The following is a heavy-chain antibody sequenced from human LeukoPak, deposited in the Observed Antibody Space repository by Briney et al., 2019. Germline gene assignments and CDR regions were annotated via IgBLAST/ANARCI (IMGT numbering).Heavy chain of an antibody. V-gene: IGHV7-4-1*02. CDR3: ARVIANSGSYLFDF. CDR2: INTNTGNP. CDR1: GYTFTNYA. Sequence: ASVKVSCKASGYTFTNYAVNWVRQAPGQGLEWMGWINTNTGNPTSAQGFTGRFVFSLDTSVSTAYLQISSLKAEDTAVYYCARVIANSGSYLFDFWGQGTLDTVSS. J-gene: IGHJ4*02. D-gene: IGHD1-26*01.